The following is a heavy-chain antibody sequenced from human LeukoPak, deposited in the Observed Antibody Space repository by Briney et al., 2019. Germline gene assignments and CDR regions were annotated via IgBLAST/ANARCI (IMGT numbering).Heavy chain of an antibody. V-gene: IGHV1-69*13. CDR1: GGTFSSYA. CDR2: IIPIFGTA. J-gene: IGHJ4*02. D-gene: IGHD6-6*01. Sequence: SVKVSCKASGGTFSSYAISWVRQAPGQGLEWMGGIIPIFGTANYAQKFQGRVTITADESTSTAYMELSSLRSEDTAVYYCARDRYSISSLYDFWGQGTLVTVSS. CDR3: ARDRYSISSLYDF.